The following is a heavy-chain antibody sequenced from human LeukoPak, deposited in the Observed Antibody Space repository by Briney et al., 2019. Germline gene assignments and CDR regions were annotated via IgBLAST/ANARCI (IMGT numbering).Heavy chain of an antibody. V-gene: IGHV3-23*01. J-gene: IGHJ4*02. CDR1: GFTFSSYA. D-gene: IGHD3-9*01. Sequence: GGSLRLSCAASGFTFSSYAMSWVRQAPGKGLEWVSAISGSGGSTYYADSVKGRFTISRDNSKNTLSLQMNSLRAEDTAVYYCAKGYDILTGYYNTPLSTNFDYWGQGTLVTSPQ. CDR2: ISGSGGST. CDR3: AKGYDILTGYYNTPLSTNFDY.